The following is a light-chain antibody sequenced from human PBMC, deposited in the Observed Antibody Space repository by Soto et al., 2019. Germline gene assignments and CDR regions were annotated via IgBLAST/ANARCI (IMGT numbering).Light chain of an antibody. V-gene: IGLV2-14*01. CDR2: DVS. J-gene: IGLJ1*01. CDR1: STDVGGYNY. CDR3: SSYTSSTTYV. Sequence: QSALTQPAPVSGSRGQSITISCTGTSTDVGGYNYVSWYQQHPGKAPKVMIYDVSNRPSGVSNRFPGSKSGNTASLTISGLQAEDEADYYCSSYTSSTTYVFGTATKVTV.